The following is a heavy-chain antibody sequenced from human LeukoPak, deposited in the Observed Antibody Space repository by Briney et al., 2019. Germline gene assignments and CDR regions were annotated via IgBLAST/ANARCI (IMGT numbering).Heavy chain of an antibody. CDR1: GFTFSSYS. CDR2: ISISSSYI. V-gene: IGHV3-21*01. D-gene: IGHD1-1*01. J-gene: IGHJ3*02. Sequence: GVSLRLSCSASGFTFSSYSMKWVRQAPGKGLEWVSSISISSSYIYYADSVKVRFTISRDNSKNTLYLQTHRLRAEETAVYYCVKDRVQSSASDIWGQGTMVTVS. CDR3: VKDRVQSSASDI.